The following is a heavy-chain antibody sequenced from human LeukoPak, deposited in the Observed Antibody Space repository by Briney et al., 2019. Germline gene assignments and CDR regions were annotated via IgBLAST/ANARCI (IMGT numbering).Heavy chain of an antibody. J-gene: IGHJ4*02. CDR2: INHSGST. CDR1: GGSLSEYY. Sequence: SETLSLTCAVYGGSLSEYYWSWIRQPPGKGLEWIGEINHSGSTNYNPSLKSRVTISVDTSKNQFSLKLTSVTAADTAVYYCEGVPEGGWLVIFDYWGQGTLVTVSS. D-gene: IGHD3-9*01. V-gene: IGHV4-34*01. CDR3: EGVPEGGWLVIFDY.